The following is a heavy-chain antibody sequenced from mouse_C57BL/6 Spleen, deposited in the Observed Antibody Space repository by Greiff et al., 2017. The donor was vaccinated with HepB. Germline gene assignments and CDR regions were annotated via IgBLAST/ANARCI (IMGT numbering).Heavy chain of an antibody. J-gene: IGHJ4*01. CDR2: ISNLAYSI. V-gene: IGHV5-15*01. CDR3: ARQDRTEDYYAMDY. D-gene: IGHD4-1*01. Sequence: EVQRVESGGGLVQPGGSLKLSCAASGFTFSDYGMAWVRQAPRKGPEWVAFISNLAYSIYYADTVTGRFTISRENAKNTLYLEMSSLRSEDTAMYYCARQDRTEDYYAMDYWGQGTSVTVSS. CDR1: GFTFSDYG.